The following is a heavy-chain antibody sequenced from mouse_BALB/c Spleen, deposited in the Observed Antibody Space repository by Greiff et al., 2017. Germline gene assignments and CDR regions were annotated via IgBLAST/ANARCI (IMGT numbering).Heavy chain of an antibody. CDR3: TRKDYYGSSYAMDY. J-gene: IGHJ4*01. CDR1: GYTFTSYW. D-gene: IGHD1-1*01. Sequence: VQLKQSGTVLARPGASVKMSCKASGYTFTSYWMHWVKQRPGQGLEWIGAIYPGNSDTSYNQKFKGKAKLTAVTSTSTAYMELSSLTNEDSAVYYCTRKDYYGSSYAMDYWGQGTSVTVSS. CDR2: IYPGNSDT. V-gene: IGHV1-5*01.